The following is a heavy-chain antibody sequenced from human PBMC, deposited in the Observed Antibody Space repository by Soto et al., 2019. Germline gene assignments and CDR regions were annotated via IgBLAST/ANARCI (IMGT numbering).Heavy chain of an antibody. Sequence: SETLSLTCTVSNGSISSYSWSWIRQPPGKRLEWIGYFSYSGYSDFNPSLKTRVTISVDTSKNQVSLKLSSVNAADTAVYHCARLRGGVHYYYYMDVWGKGTTVTVSS. J-gene: IGHJ6*03. D-gene: IGHD3-10*01. CDR3: ARLRGGVHYYYYMDV. CDR1: NGSISSYS. V-gene: IGHV4-59*01. CDR2: FSYSGYS.